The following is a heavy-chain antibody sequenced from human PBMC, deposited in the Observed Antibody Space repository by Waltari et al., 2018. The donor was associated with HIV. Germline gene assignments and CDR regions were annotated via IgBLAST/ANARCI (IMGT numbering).Heavy chain of an antibody. CDR2: IKPSSDNT. D-gene: IGHD1-1*01. CDR3: ARDFRFAGRYIWNDFLPDY. J-gene: IGHJ4*02. Sequence: QVQLVQSGAELKKPGASVNISCTAVGYSFTSYFLHWVRQVPEKGLEWMGIIKPSSDNTKYAPKFQGRIAMTRDTSTNTVYMVLSSLSSDDTALYFCARDFRFAGRYIWNDFLPDYWGRGTLVTVSS. CDR1: GYSFTSYF. V-gene: IGHV1-46*01.